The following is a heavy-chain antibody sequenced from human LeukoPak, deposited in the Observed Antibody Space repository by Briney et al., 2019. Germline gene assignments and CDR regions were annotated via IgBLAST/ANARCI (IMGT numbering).Heavy chain of an antibody. V-gene: IGHV1-58*01. J-gene: IGHJ6*02. D-gene: IGHD2-21*02. CDR2: IVVDGGNT. Sequence: GASVKVSCTASGFTFTTFAVQWVRQARGQRLEWIGWIVVDGGNTHYAQKFQERVDIITDRSTNTVFMELGSLRSDDTAVYYCSAGATTYCGEDCYPSFFFYHGIDVWGQGTTVTVSS. CDR1: GFTFTTFA. CDR3: SAGATTYCGEDCYPSFFFYHGIDV.